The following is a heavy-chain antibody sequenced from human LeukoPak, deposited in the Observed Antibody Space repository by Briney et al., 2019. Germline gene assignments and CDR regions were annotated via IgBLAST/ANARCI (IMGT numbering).Heavy chain of an antibody. V-gene: IGHV3-30*04. D-gene: IGHD1-26*01. CDR3: ARGSLPSWFDP. Sequence: PGGSLRLSCAASGFTFSSYAMHWVRQAPGKGLEWVAVISYDGSNKYYADSVKGRFTISRGNSKNTLYLQMNSLRAEDTAVYFCARGSLPSWFDPWGQGTLVTVSS. CDR2: ISYDGSNK. J-gene: IGHJ5*02. CDR1: GFTFSSYA.